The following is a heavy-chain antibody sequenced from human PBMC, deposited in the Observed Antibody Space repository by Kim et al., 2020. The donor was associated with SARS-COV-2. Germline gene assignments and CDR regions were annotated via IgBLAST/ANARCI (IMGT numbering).Heavy chain of an antibody. Sequence: SVKVSCKASGGTFSSYAISWVRQAPGQGLEWMGGIIPIFVTENYAQKFQGRVTITADESTSTAYMELSSLRSEGTAVYYCARRPSGPPPLYYYYYGMDVWGQGTTVSVSS. CDR3: ARRPSGPPPLYYYYYGMDV. CDR2: IIPIFVTE. D-gene: IGHD3-3*01. J-gene: IGHJ6*02. V-gene: IGHV1-69*13. CDR1: GGTFSSYA.